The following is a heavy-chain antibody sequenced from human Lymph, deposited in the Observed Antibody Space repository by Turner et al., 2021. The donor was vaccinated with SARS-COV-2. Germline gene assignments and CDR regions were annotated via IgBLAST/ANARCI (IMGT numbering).Heavy chain of an antibody. J-gene: IGHJ6*02. D-gene: IGHD1-1*01. CDR3: ARHQGSTSGYDHGMNV. Sequence: QVQLQESGPGLVRPSETLSLTCPVPGGSISSTSWRWVRQSPGRGLEWIGYFYKIGSIDYNPTLRSRVTISVDTSKNQLSLNLISVTAADTAVYYCARHQGSTSGYDHGMNVWGQGTAVIVSS. V-gene: IGHV4-59*08. CDR1: GGSISSTS. CDR2: FYKIGSI.